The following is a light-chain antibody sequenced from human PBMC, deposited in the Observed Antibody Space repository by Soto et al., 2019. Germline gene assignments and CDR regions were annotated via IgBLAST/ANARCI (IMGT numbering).Light chain of an antibody. Sequence: EIVLTQYPGTLSLSPGERATLACRASQSVSSSYLAWYQHKHGQAPRLLIYGASSRATGIPDRFSGSGSGTDFTFNISRLEPEYFAVYYCQQYGSSPRTFGQGTKVE. CDR1: QSVSSSY. V-gene: IGKV3-20*01. CDR2: GAS. J-gene: IGKJ1*01. CDR3: QQYGSSPRT.